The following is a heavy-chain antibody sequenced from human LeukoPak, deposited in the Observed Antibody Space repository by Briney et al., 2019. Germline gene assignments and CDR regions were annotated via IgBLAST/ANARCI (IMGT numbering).Heavy chain of an antibody. CDR2: IWYDGSNK. Sequence: GRSLRLSCAASGFTFSTYGMHWVRQAPVKVLEWVSVIWYDGSNKYYADSVKGRFTISRDNSKNTLYLQMDSLRAEDTAVYYCARDLVGATFDSSDEYWGQGTLVTVSS. D-gene: IGHD1-26*01. J-gene: IGHJ4*02. CDR1: GFTFSTYG. CDR3: ARDLVGATFDSSDEY. V-gene: IGHV3-33*01.